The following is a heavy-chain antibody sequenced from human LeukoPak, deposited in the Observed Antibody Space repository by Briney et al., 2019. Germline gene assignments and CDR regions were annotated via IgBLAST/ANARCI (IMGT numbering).Heavy chain of an antibody. CDR1: GGSISSSSYY. J-gene: IGHJ5*02. CDR3: ARLPGDWFDP. CDR2: IYYSGST. D-gene: IGHD3-10*01. V-gene: IGHV4-39*01. Sequence: SETLSLTCTVSGGSISSSSYYRGWIRQPPGKGLEWIGSIYYSGSTYYNPSLKSRVTISVDTSKNQFSLKLSSVTAADTAVYYCARLPGDWFDPWGQGTLVTVSS.